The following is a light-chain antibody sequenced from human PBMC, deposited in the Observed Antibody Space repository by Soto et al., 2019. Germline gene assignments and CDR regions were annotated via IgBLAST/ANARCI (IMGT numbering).Light chain of an antibody. CDR3: QQYNEYLYT. V-gene: IGKV1-5*01. J-gene: IGKJ2*01. CDR1: QSISTW. CDR2: DAS. Sequence: EIQMTQSPSTLSVSVGDRVTITCRASQSISTWVAWYQQRPGKAPKVLIYDASNLQSGVPSRFSGSGSGTEFTLTISSLQPDDFATYFCQQYNEYLYTFGQGTNLEFK.